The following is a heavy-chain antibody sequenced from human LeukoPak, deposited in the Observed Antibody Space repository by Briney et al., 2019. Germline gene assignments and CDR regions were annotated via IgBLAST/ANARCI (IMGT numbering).Heavy chain of an antibody. Sequence: GASVKVPCKASGGTFSSYAISWVRQAPGQGLEWMGRIIPILGIANYAQKFQGRVTITADKSTSTAYMELSSLRSEDTAVYYCARDLWFGESDYYYYGMDVWGQGTTVTVSS. J-gene: IGHJ6*02. CDR1: GGTFSSYA. CDR3: ARDLWFGESDYYYYGMDV. D-gene: IGHD3-10*01. CDR2: IIPILGIA. V-gene: IGHV1-69*04.